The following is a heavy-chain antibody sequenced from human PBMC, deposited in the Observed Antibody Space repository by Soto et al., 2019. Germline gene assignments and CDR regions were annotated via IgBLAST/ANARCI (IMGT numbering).Heavy chain of an antibody. CDR1: GFTFSSYA. V-gene: IGHV3-23*01. D-gene: IGHD3-10*02. CDR3: ANDADYYVTRGFDY. Sequence: LRLSCAASGFTFSSYAMSWVRQAPGKGLEWVSAISGSGGSTYYADSVKGRFTISRDNSKNTLYLQMNSLRAEDTAVYYCANDADYYVTRGFDYWGQGTLVTVSS. J-gene: IGHJ4*02. CDR2: ISGSGGST.